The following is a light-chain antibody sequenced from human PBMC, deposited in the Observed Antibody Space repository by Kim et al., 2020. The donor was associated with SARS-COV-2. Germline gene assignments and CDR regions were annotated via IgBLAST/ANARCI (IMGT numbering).Light chain of an antibody. CDR2: GAS. CDR1: QSVSSSY. J-gene: IGKJ2*01. CDR3: QQYGSSPPT. Sequence: SPGERATLSCRASQSVSSSYLAWYQQKPGQAPRLLIYGASSRATGIPDRFSGSGSGTDFTLTISRLEPEDFAVYYCQQYGSSPPTFGQGTKLEI. V-gene: IGKV3-20*01.